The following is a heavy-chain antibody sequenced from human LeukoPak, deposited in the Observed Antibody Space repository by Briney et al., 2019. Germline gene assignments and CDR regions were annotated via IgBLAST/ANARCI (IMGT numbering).Heavy chain of an antibody. CDR3: ATMGADDAFDI. CDR1: GYTFTSYY. Sequence: ASVKLSCKASGYTFTSYYMHWVREAPGQGLEWMGIINPSGGSTSYAQKFQGRVTMTRDTSTSTVYMELSSLRSEDTAVYYCATMGADDAFDIWGQGTMVTVSS. V-gene: IGHV1-46*01. J-gene: IGHJ3*02. D-gene: IGHD1-26*01. CDR2: INPSGGST.